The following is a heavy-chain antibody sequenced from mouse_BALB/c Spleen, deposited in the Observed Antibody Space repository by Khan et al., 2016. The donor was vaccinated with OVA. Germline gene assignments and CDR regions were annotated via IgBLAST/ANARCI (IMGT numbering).Heavy chain of an antibody. CDR3: ARGGGGDRFAY. V-gene: IGHV1S137*01. Sequence: QMQLEESGAELVRPGVSVKISCKGSGYRFTDFTMHWVKQSHAKSLEWIGVISTYYGEATYNQRFKDKATMTVDKSSSTAYMELDRLTSEDSAIYYCARGGGGDRFAYWGQGTLVTVSA. J-gene: IGHJ3*01. CDR2: ISTYYGEA. CDR1: GYRFTDFT.